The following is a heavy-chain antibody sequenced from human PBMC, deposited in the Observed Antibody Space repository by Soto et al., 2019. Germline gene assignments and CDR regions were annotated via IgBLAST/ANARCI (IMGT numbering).Heavy chain of an antibody. Sequence: SETLSLTCTVSGGSISSSSYYWGWIRQPPGKGLEWIGSIYYSGSTYYNPSLKSRVTISVDTSKNQFSLRLSSVTAADTAVYYCARVWAGITGASYYYYYGMDVWGQGTTVTVSS. CDR2: IYYSGST. CDR3: ARVWAGITGASYYYYYGMDV. D-gene: IGHD1-20*01. V-gene: IGHV4-39*01. CDR1: GGSISSSSYY. J-gene: IGHJ6*02.